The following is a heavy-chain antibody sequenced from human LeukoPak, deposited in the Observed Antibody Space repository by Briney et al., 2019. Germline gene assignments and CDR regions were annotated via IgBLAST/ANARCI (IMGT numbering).Heavy chain of an antibody. J-gene: IGHJ5*02. CDR1: GGTFSSYA. V-gene: IGHV1-69*05. CDR3: ARGDVLRYFDWSYNWFDP. CDR2: IIPIFGTA. D-gene: IGHD3-9*01. Sequence: ASVKVSCKASGGTFSSYAISWVRQAPGQGLEWMGGIIPIFGTANYAQKFQGRVTMTRDMSTSTVYMELSSLRSEDTAVYYCARGDVLRYFDWSYNWFDPWGQGTLVTVSS.